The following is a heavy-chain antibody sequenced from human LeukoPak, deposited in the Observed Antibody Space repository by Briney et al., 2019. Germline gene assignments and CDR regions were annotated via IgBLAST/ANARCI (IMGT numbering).Heavy chain of an antibody. J-gene: IGHJ4*02. CDR1: GFTFSSYA. Sequence: PGGSLRLSCAASGFTFSSYAMSWVRQAPGKGLEWVSAISGSGGSTYYADSVKGRFTISRDNSKNTLYLQMNSLRAEDTAVYYCAKDISRYSSGRYPFDYWGQGTLVTVSS. CDR2: ISGSGGST. V-gene: IGHV3-23*01. CDR3: AKDISRYSSGRYPFDY. D-gene: IGHD6-19*01.